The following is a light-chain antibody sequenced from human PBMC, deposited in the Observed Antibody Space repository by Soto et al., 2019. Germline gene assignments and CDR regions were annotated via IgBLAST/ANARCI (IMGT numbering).Light chain of an antibody. CDR1: SSDVGGYNY. CDR2: DVS. CDR3: SSYTGSSTLVV. Sequence: QSALTQPASVSGSPGQSITISCTGTSSDVGGYNYVAWYQQHPGKAPKLMIYDVSNRPSGVSNRFSGSKSGNTASLTISGVQAEDDADYYCSSYTGSSTLVVFGGGTKLTVL. V-gene: IGLV2-14*01. J-gene: IGLJ2*01.